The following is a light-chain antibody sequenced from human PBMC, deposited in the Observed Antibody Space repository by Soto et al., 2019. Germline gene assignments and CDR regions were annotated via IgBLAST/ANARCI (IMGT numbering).Light chain of an antibody. J-gene: IGKJ4*01. CDR1: QSVLYSSNNKNY. Sequence: DIVMTQSPDSLAVSLGERATINCKSDQSVLYSSNNKNYLTWYQQKPGQPPKLLIYWASTRESGVPDRFSGSGSGTDFTLTISSLQAEDVAVYYCQQYYSVPFTFGGGTKVEIK. CDR2: WAS. V-gene: IGKV4-1*01. CDR3: QQYYSVPFT.